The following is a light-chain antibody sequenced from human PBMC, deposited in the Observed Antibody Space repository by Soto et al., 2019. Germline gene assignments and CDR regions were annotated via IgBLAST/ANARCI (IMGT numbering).Light chain of an antibody. CDR3: QQYGSSLWT. CDR2: GAS. Sequence: EIVMTQSPATLSVSPGERATLSCRASQSVSSDLAWYQQKPGQAPRLLIYGASSRATGIPDRFSGSGSGTDFTLTISRLEPEDFAVYHCQQYGSSLWTFGQGTKVDIK. CDR1: QSVSSD. J-gene: IGKJ1*01. V-gene: IGKV3-20*01.